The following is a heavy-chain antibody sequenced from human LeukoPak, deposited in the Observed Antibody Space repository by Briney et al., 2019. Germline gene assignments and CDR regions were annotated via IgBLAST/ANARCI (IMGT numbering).Heavy chain of an antibody. V-gene: IGHV3-30*03. Sequence: GGSLRLSCAASGFTFSSYGMHWVRQAPGKGLEWVAVISYDGSNKYYADSVKGRFTISRDNSKNTLYLQTNRLRAEDTAVYYCARVVYSSGSSFYFDYWGQGTLVTVSS. CDR3: ARVVYSSGSSFYFDY. CDR1: GFTFSSYG. J-gene: IGHJ4*02. CDR2: ISYDGSNK. D-gene: IGHD6-19*01.